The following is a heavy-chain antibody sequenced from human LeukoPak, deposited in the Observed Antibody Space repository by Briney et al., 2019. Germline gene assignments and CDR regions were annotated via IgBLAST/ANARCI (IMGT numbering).Heavy chain of an antibody. D-gene: IGHD3-10*01. CDR1: GFSLTTSGMC. Sequence: SGPTLVNPTQTLTLTCTFSGFSLTTSGMCVSWIRQPPGKALEWLARIDWDDNKYYSTSLKTRLTISKDTSKNQVVLTLTNMDPVDTATYYCARLSMVRGATYNWFDPWGQGTLVTVSS. J-gene: IGHJ5*02. CDR3: ARLSMVRGATYNWFDP. CDR2: IDWDDNK. V-gene: IGHV2-70*11.